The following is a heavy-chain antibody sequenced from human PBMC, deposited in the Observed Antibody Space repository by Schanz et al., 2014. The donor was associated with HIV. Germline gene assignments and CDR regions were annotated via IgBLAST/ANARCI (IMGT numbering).Heavy chain of an antibody. J-gene: IGHJ4*02. CDR3: ARDAARYFDWSYYFDF. CDR2: ISGSSIT. Sequence: EVQLLESGGGLVQPGGSLRLSCAASGFTFSSYAMSWVRQAPGKGLEWVSAISGSSITYSADSVKGRFTISRDNANNSLYLQMNSLRAEDTAVYYCARDAARYFDWSYYFDFWGQGTLVTVSS. V-gene: IGHV3-23*01. D-gene: IGHD3-9*01. CDR1: GFTFSSYA.